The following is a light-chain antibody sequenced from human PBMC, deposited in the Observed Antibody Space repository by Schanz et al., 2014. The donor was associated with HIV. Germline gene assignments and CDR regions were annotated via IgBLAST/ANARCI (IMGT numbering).Light chain of an antibody. CDR1: QGISNS. Sequence: DIQLTQSPSFLSASVGDRVTITCRASQGISNSLAWYQQRPGKAPKVLIYAASTLQRGVPSRFSDSGSGTEFTLTISSLQPEDLANYYCQQLDTYPLTFGLGTKVAIK. CDR3: QQLDTYPLT. CDR2: AAS. J-gene: IGKJ1*01. V-gene: IGKV1-9*01.